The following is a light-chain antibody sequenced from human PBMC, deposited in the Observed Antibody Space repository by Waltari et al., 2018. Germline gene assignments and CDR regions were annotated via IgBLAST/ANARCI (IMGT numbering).Light chain of an antibody. CDR2: HIS. V-gene: IGKV3-11*01. CDR1: QSVGRY. Sequence: IVLTQSPGTLSVFPGERATLSCRASQSVGRYLAWYQQRPGQAPRLLIYHISTRATGVPARFSGSGSGTDFTLTISSPEPEDSAVYYCQQRSVWPPVTFGPGTRLEIK. CDR3: QQRSVWPPVT. J-gene: IGKJ5*01.